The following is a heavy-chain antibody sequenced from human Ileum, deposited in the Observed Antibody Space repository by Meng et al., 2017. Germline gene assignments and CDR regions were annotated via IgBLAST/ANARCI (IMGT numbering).Heavy chain of an antibody. V-gene: IGHV1-8*01. CDR3: ARVVSSGTFGDWFDP. J-gene: IGHJ5*02. CDR1: GYTFTSYD. Sequence: QVQLVQSEAEVRKPGASVKEHCRASGYTFTSYDIHWVRQAPGQGLEWMGWMSPNSGNTGYSQNFQGRVTLTRSTPLRTVYMELSSLQSEDTAVYYCARVVSSGTFGDWFDPWGQGTLVTVSS. CDR2: MSPNSGNT. D-gene: IGHD3-10*01.